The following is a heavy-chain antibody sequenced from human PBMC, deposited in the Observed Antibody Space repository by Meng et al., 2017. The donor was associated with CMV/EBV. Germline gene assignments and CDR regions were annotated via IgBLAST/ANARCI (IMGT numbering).Heavy chain of an antibody. CDR1: GGTFSSYA. CDR2: IIPIFGTA. J-gene: IGHJ6*02. Sequence: SVKVSCKASGGTFSSYAISWVRQAPGQGHEWMGGIIPIFGTANYAQKFQGRVTITTDESTSTAYMELSSLRSEDTAVYYCARDRRGSYSYYYGMDVWGQGTTVTVSS. V-gene: IGHV1-69*05. CDR3: ARDRRGSYSYYYGMDV. D-gene: IGHD1-26*01.